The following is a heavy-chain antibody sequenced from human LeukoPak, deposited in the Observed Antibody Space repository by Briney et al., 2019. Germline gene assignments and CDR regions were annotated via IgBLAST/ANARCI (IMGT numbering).Heavy chain of an antibody. CDR3: AGLGASGNGYLSWFDP. Sequence: PSETLSLTCTVSGGSVSSSGYYWSWIRQPPGKGLEWIGYIYYSGNSNYNPSLKSRVTISVDTSKNQFSLKLSSVTAADTAVYYCAGLGASGNGYLSWFDPWGQGTLVTVSS. CDR2: IYYSGNS. V-gene: IGHV4-61*08. J-gene: IGHJ5*02. D-gene: IGHD3-22*01. CDR1: GGSVSSSGYY.